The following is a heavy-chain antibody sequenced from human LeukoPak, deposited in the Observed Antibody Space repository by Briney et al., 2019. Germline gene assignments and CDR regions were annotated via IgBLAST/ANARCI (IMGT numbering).Heavy chain of an antibody. CDR3: ARIGGYYGDLSFDY. Sequence: PSETLSLTCAVYGGSFSGYYWSWIRRPPGKGLEWIGEINHSGSTNYNPSLKSRVTISVDTSKNQFSLKLSSVTAADTAVYYCARIGGYYGDLSFDYWGQGTLVTVSS. D-gene: IGHD4-17*01. CDR2: INHSGST. V-gene: IGHV4-34*01. CDR1: GGSFSGYY. J-gene: IGHJ4*02.